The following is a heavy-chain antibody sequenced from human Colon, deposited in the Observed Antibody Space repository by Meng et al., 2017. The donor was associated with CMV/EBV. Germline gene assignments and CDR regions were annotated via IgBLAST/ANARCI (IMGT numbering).Heavy chain of an antibody. J-gene: IGHJ4*02. CDR3: TSASGIFSDY. Sequence: GESLKISCAASGFTFSDSAVDWVRQASGKGLEWVARIVIKTQNYATGYTASVKGRFSISRDDSKSTAYLQMNSLRTEDTAMYYCTSASGIFSDYWGQGTLVTVSS. CDR2: IVIKTQNYAT. V-gene: IGHV3-73*01. D-gene: IGHD3-10*01. CDR1: GFTFSDSA.